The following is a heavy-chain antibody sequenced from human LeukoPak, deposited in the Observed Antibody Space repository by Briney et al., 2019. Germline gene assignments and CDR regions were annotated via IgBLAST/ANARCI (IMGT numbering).Heavy chain of an antibody. Sequence: GGSLRLSCAASGFTFSTYTMSWVRQAPGKGLEWVSSVSGSRGGTFYADSVKGRFNISRDNSQDTLYLQLNSLRAEDTAIYYCAKGQYPLRRSGGFDVWGQGTTVTVSS. V-gene: IGHV3-23*01. CDR2: VSGSRGGT. J-gene: IGHJ3*01. CDR1: GFTFSTYT. D-gene: IGHD2-2*01. CDR3: AKGQYPLRRSGGFDV.